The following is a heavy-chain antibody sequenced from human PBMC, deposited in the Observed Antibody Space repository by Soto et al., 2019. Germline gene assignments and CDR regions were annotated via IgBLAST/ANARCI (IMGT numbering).Heavy chain of an antibody. V-gene: IGHV3-30-3*01. D-gene: IGHD6-19*01. CDR1: GFTFSSYA. J-gene: IGHJ6*02. CDR3: ARVRKGIAVAGTGLNYYYGMDV. Sequence: QVQLVESGGGVVQPGRSLRLSCAASGFTFSSYAMHWVRQAPGKGLEGVAVISYDGSNKYYADSVKGRFTISRDNSKNTLYLEMNSGRAEGTAVYYCARVRKGIAVAGTGLNYYYGMDVWGQGTTVTVSS. CDR2: ISYDGSNK.